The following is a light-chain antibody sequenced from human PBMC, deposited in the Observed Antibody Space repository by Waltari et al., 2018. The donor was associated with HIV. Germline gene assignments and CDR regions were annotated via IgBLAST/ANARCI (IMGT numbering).Light chain of an antibody. J-gene: IGLJ2*01. CDR1: SRDVGGTNL. CDR2: DFS. V-gene: IGLV2-14*03. Sequence: QSALTQPASVSGSPGQSITLSCTGASRDVGGTNLVSWYHHHPVTAPKLILYDFSNQSSGVSNRISGDKSGTTAYRTISELQADDEADYYCSSYTSSRTVVCGGGTKLT. CDR3: SSYTSSRTVV.